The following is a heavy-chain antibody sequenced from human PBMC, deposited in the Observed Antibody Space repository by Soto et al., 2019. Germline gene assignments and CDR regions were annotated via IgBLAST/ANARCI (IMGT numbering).Heavy chain of an antibody. CDR1: GFTFSSYA. Sequence: QVQLVESGGGVVQPGRSLRLSCAASGFTFSSYAMHWVRQAPGKGLEWVAVISYDGSNKYYADSVKGRFTISRDNSKNTLYLQMNSLRAEDTAVYYCARDMVSGDGYNSRFAFVIWGQGTMVTVSS. V-gene: IGHV3-30-3*01. CDR2: ISYDGSNK. J-gene: IGHJ3*02. CDR3: ARDMVSGDGYNSRFAFVI. D-gene: IGHD5-12*01.